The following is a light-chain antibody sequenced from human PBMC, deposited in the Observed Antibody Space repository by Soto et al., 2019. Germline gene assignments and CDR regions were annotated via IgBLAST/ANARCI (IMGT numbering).Light chain of an antibody. CDR3: ATWDSSLSAGV. Sequence: QSVLTQPPSVSAAPGQTVTISCSGSSSNIGNNYVSWYQQLPGTAPRLLIYENNLRPSGIPDRFSGSKSGTSATLGITGLQTGDEADYCCATWDSSLSAGVFGGGTKLTVL. J-gene: IGLJ3*02. CDR2: ENN. V-gene: IGLV1-51*02. CDR1: SSNIGNNY.